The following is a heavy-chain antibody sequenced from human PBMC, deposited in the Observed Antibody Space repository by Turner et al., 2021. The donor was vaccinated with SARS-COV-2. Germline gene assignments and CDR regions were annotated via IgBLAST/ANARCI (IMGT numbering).Heavy chain of an antibody. CDR1: GFTFSSYS. V-gene: IGHV3-21*01. Sequence: EVQLVESGGGLVKPGGSLRLSCAASGFTFSSYSMTWVRQAPGKGLEWVSSSSSSSSYIYYADSLKGRFTISRDNAKNSLYLQMNSLRAEDTAVYYCARDQGRLLFRDYYYYGMDVWGQGTTVTVSS. J-gene: IGHJ6*02. D-gene: IGHD3-3*01. CDR3: ARDQGRLLFRDYYYYGMDV. CDR2: SSSSSSYI.